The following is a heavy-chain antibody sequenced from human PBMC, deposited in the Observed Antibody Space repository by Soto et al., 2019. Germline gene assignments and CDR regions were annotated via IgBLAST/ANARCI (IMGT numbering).Heavy chain of an antibody. CDR1: GFTFSSYS. CDR3: ARDPPAAAGYAWPFDY. J-gene: IGHJ4*02. CDR2: ISSSSSYI. D-gene: IGHD6-13*01. V-gene: IGHV3-21*01. Sequence: GGSLRLSCAASGFTFSSYSMNWVRQAPGKGLEWVSSISSSSSYIYYADSVKGRFTISRDNAKNSLYLQMNSLRAEDTAVYYCARDPPAAAGYAWPFDYWGQGTLVTVSS.